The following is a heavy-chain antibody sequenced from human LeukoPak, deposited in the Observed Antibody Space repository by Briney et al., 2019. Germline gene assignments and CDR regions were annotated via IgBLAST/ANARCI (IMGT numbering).Heavy chain of an antibody. CDR1: GGSISSSSYY. CDR3: ARDDGAVAWSTYYYYYGMDV. CDR2: IYYSGST. J-gene: IGHJ6*02. Sequence: SETLSLTCTVSGGSISSSSYYWGWIRQPPGKGLEWIGSIYYSGSTYYNPSLKSRVTISVDTSKNQFSLKLSSVTAADTAVYYCARDDGAVAWSTYYYYYGMDVWGQGTTVTVSS. V-gene: IGHV4-39*02. D-gene: IGHD3-3*01.